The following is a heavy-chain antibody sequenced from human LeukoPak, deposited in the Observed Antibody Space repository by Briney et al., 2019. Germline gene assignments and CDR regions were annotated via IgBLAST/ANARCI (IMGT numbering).Heavy chain of an antibody. J-gene: IGHJ4*02. CDR3: ARAPHCWGSGPYYFDY. CDR1: GGSVSSGSYY. Sequence: SETLSLTCTVSGGSVSSGSYYWSWIRQPPGKGLEWIGYIYYSGSTNYNPSLKSRVTISVDTSKNQFSLKLSSVTAADTAVYYCARAPHCWGSGPYYFDYWGQGTLVTVSS. V-gene: IGHV4-61*01. D-gene: IGHD2-21*01. CDR2: IYYSGST.